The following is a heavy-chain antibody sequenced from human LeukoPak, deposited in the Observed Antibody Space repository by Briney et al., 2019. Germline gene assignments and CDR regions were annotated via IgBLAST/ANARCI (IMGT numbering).Heavy chain of an antibody. CDR2: ISAYNGNT. CDR1: GYTFTSYG. D-gene: IGHD3-22*01. J-gene: IGHJ3*02. Sequence: ASVKVSCKASGYTFTSYGISWVRQAPGQGLEWMGWISAYNGNTNYAQKLQGRVTMTTDTSTSTAHMELRSLRSDDTAVYYCARVQYYYDSSGYYTDAFDIWGQGTMVTVSS. V-gene: IGHV1-18*01. CDR3: ARVQYYYDSSGYYTDAFDI.